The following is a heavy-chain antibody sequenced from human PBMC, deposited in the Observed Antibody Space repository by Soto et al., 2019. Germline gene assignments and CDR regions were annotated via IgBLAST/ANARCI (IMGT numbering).Heavy chain of an antibody. CDR1: GYTFTSYG. J-gene: IGHJ6*02. D-gene: IGHD3-10*01. CDR2: ISAYNGNT. V-gene: IGHV1-18*01. CDR3: ARDVLLWFGDYGMDV. Sequence: VASVKVSCKASGYTFTSYGISWVRQAPGQGLEWMGWISAYNGNTNYAQKLQGRVTMTTDTSTSTAYMELRSLRSDDTAVYYCARDVLLWFGDYGMDVWGQGTTVTVSS.